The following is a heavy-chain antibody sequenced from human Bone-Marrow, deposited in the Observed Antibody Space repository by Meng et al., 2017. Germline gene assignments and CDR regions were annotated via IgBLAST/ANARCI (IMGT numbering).Heavy chain of an antibody. J-gene: IGHJ4*02. D-gene: IGHD3-16*01. Sequence: VALVESGGGFVPSGGSLRLSCAASGFTFSRNYMHWVRQTPGKGLVWVSRINPDGSSSNNADSVKGRFTVSRDNSKNTLYLQMNSLRAEDTAMYYCARDMMDLGQGTLVTVSS. CDR1: GFTFSRNY. CDR2: INPDGSSS. CDR3: ARDMMD. V-gene: IGHV3-74*01.